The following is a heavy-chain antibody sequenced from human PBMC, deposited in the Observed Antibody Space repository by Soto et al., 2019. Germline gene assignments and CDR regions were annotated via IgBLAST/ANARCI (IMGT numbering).Heavy chain of an antibody. CDR1: GFTFSSYA. J-gene: IGHJ4*02. D-gene: IGHD3-3*01. V-gene: IGHV3-23*01. CDR3: AKASDRPYYDFWSGYYAYYTWDY. CDR2: ISGSGGST. Sequence: EVQLLESGGGLVQPGGSLRLSCAASGFTFSSYAMSWVRQAPGKGLEWVSAISGSGGSTYYADSVKGRFTISRDNSKNALYLQMNSLRAEDTAVYYCAKASDRPYYDFWSGYYAYYTWDYWGQGTLVTVSS.